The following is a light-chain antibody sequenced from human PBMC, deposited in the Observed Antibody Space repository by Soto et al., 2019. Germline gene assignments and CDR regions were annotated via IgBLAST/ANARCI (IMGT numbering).Light chain of an antibody. J-gene: IGKJ1*01. CDR3: QQYYNTPWT. Sequence: DIVMTQSPDSLAVSLGERATINGKSSQSVLYSSNNKNYLAWYQQKPGQPPKLLIYWASTRESGVPDRFSGSGSGTDFTLTISSLQAEDVAVYYCQQYYNTPWTFGQGTKVEIK. CDR2: WAS. CDR1: QSVLYSSNNKNY. V-gene: IGKV4-1*01.